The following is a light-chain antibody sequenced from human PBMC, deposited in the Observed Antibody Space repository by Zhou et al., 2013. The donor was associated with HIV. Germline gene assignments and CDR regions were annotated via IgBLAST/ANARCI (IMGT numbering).Light chain of an antibody. Sequence: EIVLTQSPGTLSLSPGERATLSCRASQSVSGIYLAWYQQKPGQAPRLLIYDASTRATGIPDRFSGSGSGTDFTLTISRLEPEDSAVYHCQQXGXSPWTFGPRDQGR. V-gene: IGKV3-20*01. CDR2: DAS. CDR3: QQXGXSPWT. CDR1: QSVSGIY. J-gene: IGKJ1*01.